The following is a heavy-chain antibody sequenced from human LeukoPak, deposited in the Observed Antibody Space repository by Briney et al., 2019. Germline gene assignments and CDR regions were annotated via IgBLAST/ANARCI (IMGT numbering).Heavy chain of an antibody. CDR1: GDSINSLDL. CDR2: INHSGST. Sequence: SETLSLTRTVSGDSINSLDLWSWVRQPPGKGLEWIGEINHSGSTNYNPSLKSRVTISVDTSKNQFSLKLSSVTAADTAVYYCARGRRFGTFFDYWGQGTLVTVSS. J-gene: IGHJ4*02. CDR3: ARGRRFGTFFDY. D-gene: IGHD3-10*01. V-gene: IGHV4-4*02.